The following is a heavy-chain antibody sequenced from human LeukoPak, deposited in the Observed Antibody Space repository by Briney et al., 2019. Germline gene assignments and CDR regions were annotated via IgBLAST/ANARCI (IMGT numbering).Heavy chain of an antibody. CDR3: ARVKRDCSGGTCYSYDY. CDR2: ISGNGDIT. V-gene: IGHV3-23*01. J-gene: IGHJ4*02. Sequence: GGSLRLSCAASRFTFNTYAVTWVRQAPGKGLEWVSAISGNGDITYYADSVRGRFTISRDNSKNTLYLQMNSLRAEDTAVYYCARVKRDCSGGTCYSYDYWGQGTLVTVSS. CDR1: RFTFNTYA. D-gene: IGHD2-15*01.